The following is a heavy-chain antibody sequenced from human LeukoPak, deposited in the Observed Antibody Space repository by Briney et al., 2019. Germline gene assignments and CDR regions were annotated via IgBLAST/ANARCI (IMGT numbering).Heavy chain of an antibody. CDR3: ARFRWELQYFDY. V-gene: IGHV3-66*01. CDR2: IYSGGST. Sequence: GGSLRLSCAASGFTVSSNYMSWVRQAPGKGLEWVSVIYSGGSTYYADSVKGRFTISRDNSKNTLYPQMNSLRAEDTAVYYCARFRWELQYFDYWGQGTLVTVSS. J-gene: IGHJ4*02. D-gene: IGHD1-26*01. CDR1: GFTVSSNY.